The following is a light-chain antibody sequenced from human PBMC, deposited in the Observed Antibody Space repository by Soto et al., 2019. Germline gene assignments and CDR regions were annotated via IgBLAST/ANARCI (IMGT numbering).Light chain of an antibody. J-gene: IGLJ3*02. V-gene: IGLV1-44*01. CDR2: SNN. CDR1: SSNIGSNT. CDR3: AAWDDNLYGPNWV. Sequence: QSVLTQPPSASGTPGQRVTISCSGSSSNIGSNTVNWYQQLPGTAPKLLIYSNNQRPSGVPDRFSGSKSGTSASLAISGLQSEDEADYYCAAWDDNLYGPNWVFGGGTKVTVL.